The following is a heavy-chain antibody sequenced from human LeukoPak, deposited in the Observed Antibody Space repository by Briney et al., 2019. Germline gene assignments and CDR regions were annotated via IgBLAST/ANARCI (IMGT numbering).Heavy chain of an antibody. Sequence: PSQTLSLTCTVSGGSISSGGYYWSWIRQHPGKGLEWTGYIYYSGSTYYNPSLKSRVTISVDTSKNQFSLKLSSVTAADTAVYYCARDMYDSSGFDYWGQGTLVTVSS. J-gene: IGHJ4*02. CDR1: GGSISSGGYY. D-gene: IGHD3-22*01. CDR2: IYYSGST. V-gene: IGHV4-31*03. CDR3: ARDMYDSSGFDY.